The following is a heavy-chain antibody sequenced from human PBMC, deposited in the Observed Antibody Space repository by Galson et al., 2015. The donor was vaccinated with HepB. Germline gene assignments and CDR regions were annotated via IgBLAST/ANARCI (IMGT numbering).Heavy chain of an antibody. D-gene: IGHD3-22*01. CDR3: ARDNLGATDVDGYYYYYYYGMDV. Sequence: SLRLSCAASGFTFSSYSMNWVRQAPGKGLEWVSSISSSSSYIYYADSVKGRFTISRDNAKNSLYLQMNSLRAEDTAVYYCARDNLGATDVDGYYYYYYYGMDVWGQGTTVTVSS. J-gene: IGHJ6*02. CDR2: ISSSSSYI. V-gene: IGHV3-21*01. CDR1: GFTFSSYS.